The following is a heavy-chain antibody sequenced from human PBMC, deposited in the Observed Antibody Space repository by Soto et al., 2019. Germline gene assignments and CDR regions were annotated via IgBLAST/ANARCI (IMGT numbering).Heavy chain of an antibody. CDR1: GFTFSSYA. CDR2: ISYDGSNK. V-gene: IGHV3-30-3*01. J-gene: IGHJ4*02. Sequence: QVQLVESGGGVVQPGRSVRLYCAASGFTFSSYAMHWVRQAPGKGLEWVAVISYDGSNKYYADSVKGRFTISRDNSKNTLYLQMNSLRAEDTAVYYCARSIWTMIDEEGGYWGQGTLVTVSS. D-gene: IGHD3-22*01. CDR3: ARSIWTMIDEEGGY.